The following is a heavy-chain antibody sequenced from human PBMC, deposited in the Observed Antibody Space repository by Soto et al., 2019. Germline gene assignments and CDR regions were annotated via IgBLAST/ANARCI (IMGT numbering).Heavy chain of an antibody. CDR2: VSPGGDVS. Sequence: VGSLRLSCAASGFTLSSFVMNWVRQAPVKGLEWVSTVSPGGDVSQYTDSVKVRFTISRDNSRRTLHLQMDSLRAEDAAVYFCVRRAITATTNWGAFDVWGQGTVVPVSS. V-gene: IGHV3-23*01. CDR3: VRRAITATTNWGAFDV. D-gene: IGHD1-20*01. J-gene: IGHJ3*01. CDR1: GFTLSSFV.